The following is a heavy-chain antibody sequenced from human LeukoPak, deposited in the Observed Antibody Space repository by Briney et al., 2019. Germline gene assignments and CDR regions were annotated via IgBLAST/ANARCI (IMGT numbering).Heavy chain of an antibody. CDR3: ARDLVTRTITMVRGVIIGFDP. J-gene: IGHJ5*02. D-gene: IGHD3-10*01. V-gene: IGHV3-7*05. CDR2: IKHDGGEK. Sequence: GGSLRLSCAASGFTFTDYWMSWVRQAPGKGLEWVANIKHDGGEKYYVDSVKGRFTISRDNAKNSLYLQMNSLRAEDTAVYYCARDLVTRTITMVRGVIIGFDPWGQGTLVTVSS. CDR1: GFTFTDYW.